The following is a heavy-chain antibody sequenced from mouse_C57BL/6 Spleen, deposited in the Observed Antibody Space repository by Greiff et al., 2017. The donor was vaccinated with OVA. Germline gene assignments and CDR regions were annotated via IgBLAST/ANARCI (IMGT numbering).Heavy chain of an antibody. CDR2: ISSGSSTI. Sequence: EVKLVESGGGLVKPGGSLKLSCAASGFTFSDYGMHWVRQAPEKGLEWVAYISSGSSTIYYADTVKGRFTISRDNAKNTLFLQMTSLRSEDTAMYYGARQGGTYGGAMDYWGQGTSVTVSS. J-gene: IGHJ4*01. D-gene: IGHD5-1*01. CDR1: GFTFSDYG. V-gene: IGHV5-17*01. CDR3: ARQGGTYGGAMDY.